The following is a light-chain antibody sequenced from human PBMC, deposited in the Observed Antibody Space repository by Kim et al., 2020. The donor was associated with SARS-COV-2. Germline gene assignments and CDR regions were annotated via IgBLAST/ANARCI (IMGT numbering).Light chain of an antibody. CDR3: SSCTTSSTYV. J-gene: IGLJ1*01. Sequence: QSVLTQPASVSGSHGQSITISCTGTSSDVGGYDYVSWYQHHPGKAPKLMIYDVSKRPSGVSNRFSGSKSGNTASLTISGLQAEDEADYFCSSCTTSSTYVFGTGTKVTVL. V-gene: IGLV2-14*03. CDR1: SSDVGGYDY. CDR2: DVS.